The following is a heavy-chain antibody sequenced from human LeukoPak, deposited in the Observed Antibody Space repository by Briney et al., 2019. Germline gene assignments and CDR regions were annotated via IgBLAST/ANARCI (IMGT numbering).Heavy chain of an antibody. D-gene: IGHD5-12*01. CDR2: IIPIFGTA. V-gene: IGHV1-69*05. J-gene: IGHJ4*02. CDR1: GGTFSSYA. CDR3: ARTPPDIVAISSGWYFDY. Sequence: SVKVSCKASGGTFSSYAISWVRQAPGQGLEWMGGIIPIFGTANYAQKFQGRVTITTDESTSTAYMELSSLRSEDTAVYYCARTPPDIVAISSGWYFDYWGQGTLVTVSS.